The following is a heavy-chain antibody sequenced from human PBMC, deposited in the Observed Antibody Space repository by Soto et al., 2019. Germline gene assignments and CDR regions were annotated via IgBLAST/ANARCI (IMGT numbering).Heavy chain of an antibody. CDR2: IYNSGIT. CDR1: GGSISSGDYS. Sequence: TLSLTCTVSGGSISSGDYSWSWVRQSPGKGLEWIGHIYNSGITYYNPSLKSRVVISIDTSRNQFSLRLNSLTAADRAVYFCARGVTVFGLVSRFWFDPWGQGTVVTVAS. CDR3: ARGVTVFGLVSRFWFDP. V-gene: IGHV4-30-4*01. J-gene: IGHJ5*02. D-gene: IGHD3-3*01.